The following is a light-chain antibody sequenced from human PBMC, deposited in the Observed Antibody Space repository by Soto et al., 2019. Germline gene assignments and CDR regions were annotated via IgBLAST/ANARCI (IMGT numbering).Light chain of an antibody. Sequence: QSAPTQPPSASGSPGQSVTISCTGTSSDVGGYNYVSWYQQYPGKAPKLMIYEVSKWPSGVPDRFSGSKSGNTASLTVSGLQAEDEADYYCSSYATSNNLVFGGGTKLTVL. V-gene: IGLV2-8*01. J-gene: IGLJ2*01. CDR2: EVS. CDR3: SSYATSNNLV. CDR1: SSDVGGYNY.